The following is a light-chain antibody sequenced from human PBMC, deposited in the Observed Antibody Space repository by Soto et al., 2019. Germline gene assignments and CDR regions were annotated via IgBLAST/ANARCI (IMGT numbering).Light chain of an antibody. CDR3: QQRSNWPPT. CDR1: QSVGSD. CDR2: DAF. J-gene: IGKJ3*01. Sequence: EIVMTQSPATLSVSPGERATLSCRASQSVGSDLAWYQQRPGQAPRLLIYDAFTTATGVPARFSGSGSGTDFTLTISSLEPEDFAVYYCQQRSNWPPTFGPGTKVDIK. V-gene: IGKV3-11*01.